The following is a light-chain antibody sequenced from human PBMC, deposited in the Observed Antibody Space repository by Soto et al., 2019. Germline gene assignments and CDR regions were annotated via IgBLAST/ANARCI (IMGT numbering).Light chain of an antibody. V-gene: IGKV1-17*02. CDR2: SAS. CDR1: QGIRDD. J-gene: IGKJ4*01. CDR3: LQHNTYPRT. Sequence: DIQMTQSPSSLSASVGDRVTITCRASQGIRDDLGWYQHKPGKAPKRLIYSASSLQGGVPSRFSGSGSGTEFNLTISYLQPEDFAPYYWLQHNTYPRTFGGGTKGQIK.